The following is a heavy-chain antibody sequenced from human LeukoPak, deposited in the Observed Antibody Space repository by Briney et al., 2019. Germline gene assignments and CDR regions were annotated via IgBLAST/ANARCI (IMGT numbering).Heavy chain of an antibody. CDR3: ARVLGQIVVVPAAFDP. V-gene: IGHV4-39*07. D-gene: IGHD2-2*01. CDR1: GGSISSSSYY. CDR2: IYYSGST. Sequence: PSETLSLTCTVSGGSISSSSYYWGWIRQPPGKGLEWIGSIYYSGSTYYNPSLKSRVTISVDTSKNQFSLKLSSVTAADTAVYYCARVLGQIVVVPAAFDPWGQGTLVTVSS. J-gene: IGHJ5*02.